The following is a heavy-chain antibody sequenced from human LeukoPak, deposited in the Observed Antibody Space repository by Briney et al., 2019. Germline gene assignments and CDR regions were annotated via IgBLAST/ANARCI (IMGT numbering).Heavy chain of an antibody. CDR1: GGSISSYY. Sequence: SETLSLTCTVSGGSISSYYWSWIRQPPGKGLEWIGYIHYSGSTNYNPSLKSRVTISVDTSKNQFSLKLSSVTAADTAVYLCARTQEAGYSSGRYDSYYYYMDVWGKGTTVTISS. CDR3: ARTQEAGYSSGRYDSYYYYMDV. D-gene: IGHD6-19*01. J-gene: IGHJ6*03. V-gene: IGHV4-59*01. CDR2: IHYSGST.